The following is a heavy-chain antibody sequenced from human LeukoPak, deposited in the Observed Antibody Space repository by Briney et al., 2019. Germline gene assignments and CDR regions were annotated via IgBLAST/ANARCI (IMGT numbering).Heavy chain of an antibody. CDR1: GNTFTTDQ. CDR2: INPSSGST. J-gene: IGHJ4*02. CDR3: AREYGTGGLDY. V-gene: IGHV1-46*01. Sequence: GASVKASCKASGNTFTTDQMHWVRQAPGQGLEWMGIINPSSGSTSYAQKFQGRVTMTRDTSTGTVYMELSSLRSEDTALYYCAREYGTGGLDYWGQGTLVTVSS. D-gene: IGHD2-8*02.